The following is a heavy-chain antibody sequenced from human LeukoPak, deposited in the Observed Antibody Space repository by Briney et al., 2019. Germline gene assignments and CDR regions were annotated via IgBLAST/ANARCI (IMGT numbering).Heavy chain of an antibody. CDR2: ISYDGSNK. Sequence: PGRSLRLSCAASGFTFSSYGMHWVRQAPGKGLEWVAVISYDGSNKYYADSVKGRFTISRDNSKSTLYLQMNSLRAEDTAVYYCATDSWFDPWGQGTLVTVSS. J-gene: IGHJ5*02. CDR3: ATDSWFDP. V-gene: IGHV3-30*03. CDR1: GFTFSSYG.